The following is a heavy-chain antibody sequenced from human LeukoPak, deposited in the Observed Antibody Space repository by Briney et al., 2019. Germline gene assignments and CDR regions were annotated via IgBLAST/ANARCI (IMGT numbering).Heavy chain of an antibody. CDR2: ISSSSSYI. V-gene: IGHV3-21*06. D-gene: IGHD1-26*01. CDR3: APSTYSGSPPFDY. Sequence: KSGGSLRLSCAASGFTFSSYSMNWVRQAPGKGLEWVSCISSSSSYIYYADSVKGRFTVSRDNAKNSLYLQMNSLRAEDTAVYYCAPSTYSGSPPFDYWGQGTLVTVSS. CDR1: GFTFSSYS. J-gene: IGHJ4*02.